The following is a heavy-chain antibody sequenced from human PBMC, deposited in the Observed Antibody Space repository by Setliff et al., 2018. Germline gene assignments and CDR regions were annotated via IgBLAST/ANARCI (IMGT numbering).Heavy chain of an antibody. CDR2: INPNRDDT. D-gene: IGHD1-26*01. CDR1: GYTFTDSF. J-gene: IGHJ4*02. V-gene: IGHV1-2*02. Sequence: ASVKVSCKASGYTFTDSFIHWVRQAPRQGFEWLGWINPNRDDTKYAQKFQHRILMAKXXXXXXXXVELSSLRSDDTATYYCARDGSAFFYQNWGQGSLVTVSS. CDR3: ARDGSAFFYQN.